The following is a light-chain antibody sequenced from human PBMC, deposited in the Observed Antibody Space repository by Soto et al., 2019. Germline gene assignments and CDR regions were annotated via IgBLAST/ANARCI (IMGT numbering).Light chain of an antibody. CDR3: QHYNSYSEA. CDR1: QTISSW. Sequence: DIQMTQSPSTLSGSVGDRVTITGRASQTISSWLAWYQQKPGKAPKLLIYKASTLKSGVPSRFSGSGSGTEFTLTISSLQPDDFATYYCQHYNSYSEAFGQGPKVELK. CDR2: KAS. V-gene: IGKV1-5*03. J-gene: IGKJ1*01.